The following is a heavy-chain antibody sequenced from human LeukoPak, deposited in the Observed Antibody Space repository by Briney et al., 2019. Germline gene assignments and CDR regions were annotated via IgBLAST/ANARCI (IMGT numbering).Heavy chain of an antibody. V-gene: IGHV4-39*01. Sequence: SETLSLTCTVSGGSIRNSNYYWGWIRPPRGKGLEWIGSVYYSGTSYYNPSLKSRVTISVDTSKNQVSLRLTSVTAADTAIYFCMRTAEVGYYPTRGQGPLVTVSS. D-gene: IGHD3-22*01. J-gene: IGHJ1*01. CDR1: GGSIRNSNYY. CDR2: VYYSGTS. CDR3: MRTAEVGYYPT.